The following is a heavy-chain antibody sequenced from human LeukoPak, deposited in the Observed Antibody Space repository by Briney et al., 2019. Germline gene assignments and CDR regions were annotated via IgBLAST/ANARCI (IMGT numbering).Heavy chain of an antibody. CDR3: ARDNAVTLDY. V-gene: IGHV3-74*01. Sequence: RPGGSLRLSCAASGFTFSNYWMHWVRQAPGKGLEWVSRINTDGSSTSYADSVKGRFTISRDNAKNTLYLQMNSLRAEDTAVYYCARDNAVTLDYWGQGTLVTVSS. CDR2: INTDGSST. CDR1: GFTFSNYW. D-gene: IGHD6-19*01. J-gene: IGHJ4*02.